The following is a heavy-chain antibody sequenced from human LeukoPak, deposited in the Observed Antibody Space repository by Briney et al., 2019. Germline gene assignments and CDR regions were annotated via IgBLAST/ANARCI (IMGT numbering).Heavy chain of an antibody. CDR3: TRDRFGGGWFDP. V-gene: IGHV1-69*01. J-gene: IGHJ5*02. D-gene: IGHD3-10*01. CDR1: GGTFSNYA. CDR2: IIPIFGTA. Sequence: SVKVSCKASGGTFSNYAISWVRQAPGQGLEWMGGIIPIFGTANYAQKFQGRVTITADESTSTAYMELSSLRSEDTAVYYCTRDRFGGGWFDPWGQGVLVTVSS.